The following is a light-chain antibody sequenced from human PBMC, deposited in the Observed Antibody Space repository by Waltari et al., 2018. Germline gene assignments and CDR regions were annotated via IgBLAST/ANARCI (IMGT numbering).Light chain of an antibody. CDR3: RQGTHWPLT. V-gene: IGKV2-30*02. J-gene: IGKJ4*01. CDR1: QSLVHSDGNTS. CDR2: KVC. Sequence: DVVMTQSPLSLPVTLGQPASISCKSSQSLVHSDGNTSCAWFQQRPGQSPRRLIYKVCNRESGVPDRFSASGSGTDFTLKISRVEAEDVGVYYCRQGTHWPLTFGGGTKVEIK.